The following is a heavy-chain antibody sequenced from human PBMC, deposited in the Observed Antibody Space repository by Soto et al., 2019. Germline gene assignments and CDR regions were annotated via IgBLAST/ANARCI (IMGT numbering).Heavy chain of an antibody. Sequence: SETLSLTCTVSGGSISSSSYYWGWIRQPPGKGLEWIGSIYYSGSTYYNPSLKSRVTISVDTSKNQFSLKLSSVTAADTAVYYCASGIVDYGDYRWFDPWGQGTLVTVS. D-gene: IGHD4-17*01. CDR2: IYYSGST. CDR3: ASGIVDYGDYRWFDP. V-gene: IGHV4-39*01. J-gene: IGHJ5*02. CDR1: GGSISSSSYY.